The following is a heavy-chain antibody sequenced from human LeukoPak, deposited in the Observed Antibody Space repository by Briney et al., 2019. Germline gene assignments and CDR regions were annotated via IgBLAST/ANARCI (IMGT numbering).Heavy chain of an antibody. J-gene: IGHJ5*02. V-gene: IGHV1-69*13. D-gene: IGHD3-3*01. Sequence: SVKVSCKASGGTFSSYAISWVRQAPGQGLEWMGGIIPIFGTANYAQKFQGRVTITPDESTSTAYMELSSLRSEDTAVYYCARGVDYDFWSGNNWFDPWGQGTLVTVSS. CDR1: GGTFSSYA. CDR3: ARGVDYDFWSGNNWFDP. CDR2: IIPIFGTA.